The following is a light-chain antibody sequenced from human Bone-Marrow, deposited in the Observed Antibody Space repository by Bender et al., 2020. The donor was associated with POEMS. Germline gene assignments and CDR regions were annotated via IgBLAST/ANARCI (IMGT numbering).Light chain of an antibody. CDR1: YSNIGSNT. V-gene: IGLV1-44*01. J-gene: IGLJ3*02. Sequence: QSVLTQPPSTSATPGQRVIISCSGGYSNIGSNTVNWYQQLPGTAPKLLIYSNNLRPSGVPDRFSGSNSGTSASLAISGLQSDDEAEYYCAAWDDTLEGWVFGGGTKLTVL. CDR2: SNN. CDR3: AAWDDTLEGWV.